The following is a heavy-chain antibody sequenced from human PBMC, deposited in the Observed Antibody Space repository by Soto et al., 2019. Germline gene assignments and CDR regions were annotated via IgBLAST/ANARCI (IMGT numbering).Heavy chain of an antibody. V-gene: IGHV4-59*01. CDR2: IYYSGST. J-gene: IGHJ6*02. CDR3: ARDPPYGDYGHYYYGMDV. D-gene: IGHD4-17*01. Sequence: PSETLSLTCTVSGGSISSYYWRWIRQPPGKGLEWIGYIYYSGSTNYNPSLKSRVTISVDTSKNQFSLKLSSVTAADTAVYYCARDPPYGDYGHYYYGMDVWGQGTTVTVSS. CDR1: GGSISSYY.